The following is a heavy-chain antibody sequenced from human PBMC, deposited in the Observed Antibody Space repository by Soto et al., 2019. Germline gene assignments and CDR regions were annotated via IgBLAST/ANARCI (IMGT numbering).Heavy chain of an antibody. Sequence: PSETLSLTCTVSGGSISSSSYYWGWIRQPPGKGLEWIGSIYYSGSTYYNPSLKSRVTISVDTSKNQFSLKLSSVTAADTAVYYCARPNESYYFDYWGQGTLVTVS. J-gene: IGHJ4*02. CDR2: IYYSGST. CDR3: ARPNESYYFDY. CDR1: GGSISSSSYY. V-gene: IGHV4-39*01. D-gene: IGHD1-1*01.